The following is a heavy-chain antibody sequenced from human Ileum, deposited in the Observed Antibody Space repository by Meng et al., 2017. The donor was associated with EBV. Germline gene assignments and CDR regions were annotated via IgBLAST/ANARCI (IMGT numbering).Heavy chain of an antibody. CDR3: ARNVPGTSAYYD. V-gene: IGHV4-28*01. D-gene: IGHD3-22*01. CDR1: GYAISSTNW. Sequence: VQLQDSGQRLVKPSDTLSPTCSVSGYAISSTNWWGWIRQPPGKGLEWIGYIYYSGSTSYNPSLKSRVTMSVDTSKNQFSLNLNSVTAVDTAVYYCARNVPGTSAYYDWGQGTLVTVSS. CDR2: IYYSGST. J-gene: IGHJ4*02.